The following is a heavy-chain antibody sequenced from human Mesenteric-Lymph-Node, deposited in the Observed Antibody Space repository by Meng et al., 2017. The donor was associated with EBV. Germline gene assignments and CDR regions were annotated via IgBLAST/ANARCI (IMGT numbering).Heavy chain of an antibody. J-gene: IGHJ4*02. Sequence: QVNLQGWGAGPLKPSETLSLTCAAYGASFSGHYGGWMRQPPGKGLEWIGEIDPTGNTKYIPSLKSRVTISLDTSRNQLSLKLTSVTAADTAVYYCSIWDTGALQNYWGPGTLVTVSS. D-gene: IGHD5-18*01. CDR3: SIWDTGALQNY. CDR1: GASFSGHY. CDR2: IDPTGNT. V-gene: IGHV4-34*01.